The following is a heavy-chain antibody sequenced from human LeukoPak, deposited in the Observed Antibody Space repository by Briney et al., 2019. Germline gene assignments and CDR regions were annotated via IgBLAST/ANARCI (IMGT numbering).Heavy chain of an antibody. D-gene: IGHD2-2*02. V-gene: IGHV4-34*01. J-gene: IGHJ4*02. CDR2: INHSGST. CDR1: GGSFSGYY. Sequence: SETLSLTCAVYGGSFSGYYWSWIRQPPGKGLEWIGEINHSGSTNYNPSLKSRVTISVDTSKNQFSLKLSSVTAADTAVYYCARGDCSSTSCYNFDYWGQGTLVTVSS. CDR3: ARGDCSSTSCYNFDY.